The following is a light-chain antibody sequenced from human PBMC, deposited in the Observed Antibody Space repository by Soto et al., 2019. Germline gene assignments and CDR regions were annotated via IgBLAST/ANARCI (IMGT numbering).Light chain of an antibody. CDR3: QQYENLPT. V-gene: IGKV1-33*01. CDR2: DAS. Sequence: DIQMTQSPSSLSASVGDRVTITFQASQNINNYLNWYQQKPGRAPKLQIYDASNLEAGVPSRFRGSGSGTDFTFTISRLQPEDIATYYCQQYENLPTFGQGTRLEIK. CDR1: QNINNY. J-gene: IGKJ5*01.